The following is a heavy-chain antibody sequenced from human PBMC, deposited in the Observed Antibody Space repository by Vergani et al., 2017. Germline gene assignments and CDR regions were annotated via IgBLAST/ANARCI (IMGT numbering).Heavy chain of an antibody. CDR2: IWYDGSNK. D-gene: IGHD3-9*01. CDR1: GFTFSSYG. V-gene: IGHV3-33*01. CDR3: ARAIVYFDGTGTNWFDP. Sequence: QVQLVESGGGVVQPGRSLRLSCAASGFTFSSYGMHWVRQAPGKGLEWVAVIWYDGSNKYYADSVKGRFTISRDNSKNTLYLQMNSLRAEDTAVYYCARAIVYFDGTGTNWFDPWGQGTLVTVSS. J-gene: IGHJ5*02.